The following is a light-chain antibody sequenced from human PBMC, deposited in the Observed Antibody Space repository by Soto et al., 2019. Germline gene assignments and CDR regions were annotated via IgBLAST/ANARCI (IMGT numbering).Light chain of an antibody. CDR3: QHRSSWPWT. CDR2: DAS. V-gene: IGKV3-11*01. Sequence: EIVLTQSPATLSLSPGERATLSCRASQSVSSYLAWYQQKPGQAPRLLIFDASNRATGIPARFSGSGSGTDFTLTIRSLEPEDFAVYYCQHRSSWPWTFGQGTKVEIK. J-gene: IGKJ1*01. CDR1: QSVSSY.